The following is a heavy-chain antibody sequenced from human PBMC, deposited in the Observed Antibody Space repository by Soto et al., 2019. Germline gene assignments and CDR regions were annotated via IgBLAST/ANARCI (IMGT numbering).Heavy chain of an antibody. V-gene: IGHV1-69*06. CDR2: IIPIFGTA. Sequence: QVQLVQSGAEVKKPGSSVKVSCKASGGTFSSYAISWVRQAPGQGLEWMGGIIPIFGTANYAQKFQGRVTITADKSTSTAYMELSSRRSEDTALYYCASRYCSVGSCYSDFALWGRGTLVTVSS. CDR1: GGTFSSYA. D-gene: IGHD2-15*01. J-gene: IGHJ2*01. CDR3: ASRYCSVGSCYSDFAL.